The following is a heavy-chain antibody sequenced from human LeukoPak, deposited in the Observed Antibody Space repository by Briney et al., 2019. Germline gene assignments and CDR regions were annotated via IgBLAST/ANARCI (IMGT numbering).Heavy chain of an antibody. CDR3: ARVAEVHPNWFDP. V-gene: IGHV1-2*02. J-gene: IGHJ5*02. Sequence: ASVKVSCKASGYTFTDYYMHWVRQAPGQTFEWLAWINPKSGDTHYTQKFQGRVTVTTDTSITSVYMELSGLQSDDTAVYYCARVAEVHPNWFDPWGQGTLVTVSS. CDR2: INPKSGDT. CDR1: GYTFTDYY.